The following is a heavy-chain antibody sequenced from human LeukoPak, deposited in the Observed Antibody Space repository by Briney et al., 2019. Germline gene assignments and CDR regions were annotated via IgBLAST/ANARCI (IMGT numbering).Heavy chain of an antibody. Sequence: GGSLRLSCGASGFTFSTYAMNWVRQAPGKGLEWVSVISVSGLSTYYGDSVKGRFTISRDNSKNTMYLQMSSLRAEDTAVYYCARALGSPYSVYYYYYMDVWGKGTTVTISS. D-gene: IGHD1-26*01. J-gene: IGHJ6*03. CDR2: ISVSGLST. CDR3: ARALGSPYSVYYYYYMDV. V-gene: IGHV3-23*01. CDR1: GFTFSTYA.